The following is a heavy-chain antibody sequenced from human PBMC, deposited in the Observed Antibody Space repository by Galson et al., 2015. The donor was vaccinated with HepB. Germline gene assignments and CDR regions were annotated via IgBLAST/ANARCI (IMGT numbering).Heavy chain of an antibody. D-gene: IGHD6-19*01. Sequence: CAISGDSVSSNSAAWNWIRQSPSRGLEWLGRTYYRSKWYNDYAVSVKSRITINPDTSKNQFSLQLNSVTPEDTAVYYCARSSSTIAVAGTFDYWGQGTLVTVSS. CDR1: GDSVSSNSAA. V-gene: IGHV6-1*01. CDR2: TYYRSKWYN. CDR3: ARSSSTIAVAGTFDY. J-gene: IGHJ4*02.